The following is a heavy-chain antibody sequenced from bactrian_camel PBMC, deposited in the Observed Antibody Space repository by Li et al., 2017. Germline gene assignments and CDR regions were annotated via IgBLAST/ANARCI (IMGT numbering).Heavy chain of an antibody. CDR3: GTDSGGACEGKGGYMSTVRPY. CDR2: INSHGNT. D-gene: IGHD3*01. J-gene: IGHJ4*01. V-gene: IGHV3S53*01. Sequence: VQLVESGGGSVQAGGSLRLSCAASGITYSNYCMGWFRQAPGKEREGVAAINSHGNTRYADSVKGRFTISKDNAKNTLYLQMNSLKPEDSGRYVCGTDSGGACEGKGGYMSTVRPYRGQGTQVTVS. CDR1: GITYSNYC.